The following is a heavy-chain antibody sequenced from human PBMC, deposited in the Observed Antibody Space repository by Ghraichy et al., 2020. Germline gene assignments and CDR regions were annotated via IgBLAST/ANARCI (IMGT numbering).Heavy chain of an antibody. J-gene: IGHJ4*02. V-gene: IGHV1-2*06. CDR2: INPNRGST. Sequence: ASVKVSCRASGYTFNGYCIHWVRQAPGQGLEWMGRINPNRGSTNYAQRFQGMVTMTRETSTRTAYMELTRLRFEDTAVYYCAKAYFYDSSDLQSSGNPPYQVDYWCQGTLVTVSS. CDR1: GYTFNGYC. CDR3: AKAYFYDSSDLQSSGNPPYQVDY. D-gene: IGHD3-22*01.